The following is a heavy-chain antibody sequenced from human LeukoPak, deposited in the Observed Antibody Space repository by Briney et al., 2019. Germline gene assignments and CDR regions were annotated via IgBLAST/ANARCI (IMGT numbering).Heavy chain of an antibody. D-gene: IGHD3/OR15-3a*01. CDR1: GFTFSSYA. CDR2: LSDSGGST. V-gene: IGHV3-23*01. CDR3: AKVATWTHFDY. Sequence: PGGSLRFSCAASGFTFSSYAMGWVRQAPGKGLEWVSALSDSGGSTYYADSVKGRFTISRDNSKNTLYLQMHSLRAEDTAVYYCAKVATWTHFDYWGQGTLVTVSS. J-gene: IGHJ4*02.